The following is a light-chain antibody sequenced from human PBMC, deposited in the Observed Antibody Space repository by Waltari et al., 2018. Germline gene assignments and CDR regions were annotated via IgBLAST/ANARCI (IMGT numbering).Light chain of an antibody. CDR3: QQTYNTPHT. J-gene: IGKJ2*01. Sequence: DIQMTQSPSSLSASVGDRVTITCRASESINSYLTWFQQKPGKAPNLLIYSASSLQSGVPSRFSGSGSGTDFTLTISSLQPEDFATYYCQQTYNTPHTFGQGTKLEIK. CDR2: SAS. CDR1: ESINSY. V-gene: IGKV1-39*01.